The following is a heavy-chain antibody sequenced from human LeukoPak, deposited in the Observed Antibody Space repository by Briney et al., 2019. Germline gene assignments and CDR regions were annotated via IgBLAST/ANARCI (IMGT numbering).Heavy chain of an antibody. J-gene: IGHJ5*02. CDR3: AKMNYYDSSGPTGGWFDP. D-gene: IGHD3-22*01. CDR1: GFTFSSYG. Sequence: GGSLRLFCAASGFTFSSYGMHWVRQAPGKGLEWVAVISYDGSNKYYADSVKGRFTISRDNSKNTLYLQMNSLRAEDTAVYYCAKMNYYDSSGPTGGWFDPWGQGTLVTVSS. CDR2: ISYDGSNK. V-gene: IGHV3-30*18.